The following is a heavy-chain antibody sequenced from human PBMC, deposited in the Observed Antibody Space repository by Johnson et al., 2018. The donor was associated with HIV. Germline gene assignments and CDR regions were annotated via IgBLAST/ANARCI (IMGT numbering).Heavy chain of an antibody. V-gene: IGHV3-15*01. D-gene: IGHD1-1*01. CDR1: GFSVSSKY. CDR2: VKGETDGATI. CDR3: TTGLYWNDAFDI. Sequence: VQLVESGGGLVQPGGSLRLSCAASGFSVSSKYMNWVRQTPGKGVEWVGRVKGETDGATIDYAAPVKGRFTISRDGSKNTLYLRMKSLKTEDTGIYYCTTGLYWNDAFDIWGQGTMVTLSS. J-gene: IGHJ3*02.